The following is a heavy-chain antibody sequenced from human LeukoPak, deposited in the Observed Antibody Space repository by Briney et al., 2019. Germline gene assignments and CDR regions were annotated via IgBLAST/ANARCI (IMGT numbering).Heavy chain of an antibody. Sequence: ASVKVSCKASGYTFTGYYMHWVRQAPGQGLEWMGWINPNSGGTNYAQKFQGRVTMTRDTSISTACMELSRLRSDDTAVYYCARGSSSGVYYYYYYMDVWGKGTTVTVSS. D-gene: IGHD6-13*01. CDR1: GYTFTGYY. V-gene: IGHV1-2*02. CDR2: INPNSGGT. CDR3: ARGSSSGVYYYYYYMDV. J-gene: IGHJ6*03.